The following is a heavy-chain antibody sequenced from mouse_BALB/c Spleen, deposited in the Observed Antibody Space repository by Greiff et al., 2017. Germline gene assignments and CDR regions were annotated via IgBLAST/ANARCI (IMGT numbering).Heavy chain of an antibody. V-gene: IGHV1-69*02. Sequence: QVQLQQPGAELVKPGASVKLSCKASGYTFTSYWMHCVKQRPGQGLEWIGEIDPSDSYTNYNQKFKGKATLTVDKSSSTAYMQLSSLTSEDSAVYYCARGRGRGYFDYWGQGTTLTVSS. D-gene: IGHD3-3*01. J-gene: IGHJ2*01. CDR1: GYTFTSYW. CDR2: IDPSDSYT. CDR3: ARGRGRGYFDY.